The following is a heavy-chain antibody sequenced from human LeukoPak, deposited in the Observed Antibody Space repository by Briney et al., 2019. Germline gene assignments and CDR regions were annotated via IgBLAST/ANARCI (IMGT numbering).Heavy chain of an antibody. D-gene: IGHD3-22*01. CDR1: GFTFSSYS. V-gene: IGHV3-48*01. CDR2: ISSSSSTI. J-gene: IGHJ4*02. CDR3: AGDESSGYFFDF. Sequence: GGSLRLSCAASGFTFSSYSMNWVRQAPGKGLEWVSYISSSSSTIYYTDSVKGRFTISRDNAKNSLYLQMNSLRAEDTAMYFCAGDESSGYFFDFWGQGTLVTVSS.